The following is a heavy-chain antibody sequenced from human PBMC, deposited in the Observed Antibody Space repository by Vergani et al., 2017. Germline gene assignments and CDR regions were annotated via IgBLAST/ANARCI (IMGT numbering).Heavy chain of an antibody. Sequence: QMQLVQSGPEVKKPGTSVKVSCKASGFTFTSSAMQWVRQARGQRLEWIGWIVVGSGNTNYAQKFQERVTITRDMSTSTAYMELSSLRSEDTAVYYCAKSIYPRSSGYLFDYWGQGTLVTVSS. J-gene: IGHJ4*02. D-gene: IGHD3-22*01. CDR1: GFTFTSSA. V-gene: IGHV1-58*02. CDR3: AKSIYPRSSGYLFDY. CDR2: IVVGSGNT.